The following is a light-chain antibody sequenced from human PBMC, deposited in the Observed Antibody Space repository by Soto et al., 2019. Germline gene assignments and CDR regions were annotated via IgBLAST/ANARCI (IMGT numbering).Light chain of an antibody. V-gene: IGKV3-11*01. J-gene: IGKJ3*01. CDR3: QQRSNLPLFT. Sequence: EIVLTQSPATLSLYPGEGATLSCRASQRVSRYLAWYQQKPGQAPRLLIYDTSNRAIGIPARFSGSGSGTDFPLTISSLEPEDFAVYYCQQRSNLPLFTFGPGTKGDIK. CDR2: DTS. CDR1: QRVSRY.